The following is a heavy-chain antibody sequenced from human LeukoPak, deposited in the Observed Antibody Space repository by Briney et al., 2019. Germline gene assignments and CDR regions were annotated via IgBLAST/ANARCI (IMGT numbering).Heavy chain of an antibody. J-gene: IGHJ4*02. CDR3: ARHEILGWYSGSYFGY. CDR1: GGSMSSGDTGGYS. D-gene: IGHD1-26*01. V-gene: IGHV4-30-2*01. Sequence: PSQTLSLTCAVSGGSMSSGDTGGYSWSWIRQPPGGGLEWIGYIYHSGSTYYNPSLKSRVTISVDRSKNQFSLKLKSVTAADTAVYYCARHEILGWYSGSYFGYWGQGTLVTVSS. CDR2: IYHSGST.